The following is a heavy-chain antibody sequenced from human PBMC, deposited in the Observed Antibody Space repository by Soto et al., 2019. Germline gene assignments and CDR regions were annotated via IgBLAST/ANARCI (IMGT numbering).Heavy chain of an antibody. CDR1: GGSVSSGSYY. D-gene: IGHD5-18*01. Sequence: SETLSLTCTVSGGSVSSGSYYWSWIRQPPGKGLEWIGYIYYSGSTNYNPSLKSRVTISVDTSKNQFSLKLSSVTAEDTAVYYCAKDRDAMVFDYWGQGTLVTVSS. CDR2: IYYSGST. J-gene: IGHJ4*02. CDR3: AKDRDAMVFDY. V-gene: IGHV4-61*01.